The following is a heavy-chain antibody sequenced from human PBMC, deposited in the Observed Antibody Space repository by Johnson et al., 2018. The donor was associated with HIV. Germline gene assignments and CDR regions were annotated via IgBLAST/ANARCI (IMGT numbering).Heavy chain of an antibody. CDR2: IKSKTDGGTT. J-gene: IGHJ3*02. CDR1: GSTFSNAW. D-gene: IGHD3-22*01. Sequence: VQLVESGGGLVKPGGSLRLSCAASGSTFSNAWMNWVSQAPGKGLEWVGRIKSKTDGGTTDYAAPVKGRFTISRDDSKNTLYLQMNSLRAEDTAVYHCVRAHYSDSSGHWGTGAFDIWGPGTMVTVSS. CDR3: VRAHYSDSSGHWGTGAFDI. V-gene: IGHV3-15*01.